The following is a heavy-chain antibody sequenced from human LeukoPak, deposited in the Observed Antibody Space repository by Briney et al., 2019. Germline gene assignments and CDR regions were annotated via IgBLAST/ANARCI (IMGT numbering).Heavy chain of an antibody. J-gene: IGHJ4*02. CDR3: AREPPYTGHCDITTCDVSRFDL. V-gene: IGHV1-2*02. CDR2: INPKNGGT. CDR1: RNIFTGYF. D-gene: IGHD2-2*01. Sequence: VASVKVFCKASRNIFTGYFIHWVRQAPGQGLEWMGWINPKNGGTNPAEKFQGRVTMTRDTSLSTAFMELTGLTSDDTAVYFCAREPPYTGHCDITTCDVSRFDLWGQGTLVTVSS.